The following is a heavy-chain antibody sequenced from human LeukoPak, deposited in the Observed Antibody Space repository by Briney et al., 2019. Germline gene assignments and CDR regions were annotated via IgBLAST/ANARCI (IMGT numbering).Heavy chain of an antibody. V-gene: IGHV3-23*01. Sequence: GGSLRLSCAASGFTFSSYAMSWVRQAPGKGLQWVSAISGSGGSTYYADSVKGRFTISRDNSKNTLYLQMNSLRAEDTAVYYCACSSGWYGFDYWGQGTLVTVSS. CDR1: GFTFSSYA. CDR2: ISGSGGST. J-gene: IGHJ4*02. D-gene: IGHD6-19*01. CDR3: ACSSGWYGFDY.